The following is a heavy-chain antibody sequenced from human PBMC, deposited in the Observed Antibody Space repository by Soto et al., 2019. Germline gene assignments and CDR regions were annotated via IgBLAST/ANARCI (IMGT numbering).Heavy chain of an antibody. D-gene: IGHD3-10*02. CDR2: ISGSGAST. CDR3: AKDRNHMPMSLFDY. Sequence: GGSLRLSCVAPGFTFSSYVMNLFRQAPWQGLEWVSAISGSGASTFCPDSVKGRFSISRDNSKNMVYLKMDSLRAEDTAVYYCAKDRNHMPMSLFDYWGQGA. CDR1: GFTFSSYV. J-gene: IGHJ4*02. V-gene: IGHV3-23*01.